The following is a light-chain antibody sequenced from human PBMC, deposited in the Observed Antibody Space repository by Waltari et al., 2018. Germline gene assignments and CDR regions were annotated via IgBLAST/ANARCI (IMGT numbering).Light chain of an antibody. V-gene: IGKV1-33*01. CDR3: QQYDNLPLT. CDR1: QDISNY. CDR2: DAS. J-gene: IGKJ4*01. Sequence: DIQMTQSPSSLSASVGDRVPITSQASQDISNYLNWYQQKPGKAPKLLIYDASNLETGVPSRFSGSGSGTDFTFTISSLQPEDIATYYCQQYDNLPLTFGGGTKVEIK.